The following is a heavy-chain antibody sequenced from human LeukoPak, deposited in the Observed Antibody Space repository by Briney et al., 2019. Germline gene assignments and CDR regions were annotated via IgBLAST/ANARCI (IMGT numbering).Heavy chain of an antibody. CDR2: ISSNGGST. D-gene: IGHD6-19*01. J-gene: IGHJ4*02. V-gene: IGHV3-64D*06. CDR1: GFTFSSYA. CDR3: VKGIEQWLEEDYFDY. Sequence: GGSLRLSCSASGFTFSSYAMHWVRQAPGKGLEYVSTISSNGGSTYYADSVKGRFTISRDNSKNTLYLQMSSLRAEDTAVYYCVKGIEQWLEEDYFDYWGQGTLVTVSS.